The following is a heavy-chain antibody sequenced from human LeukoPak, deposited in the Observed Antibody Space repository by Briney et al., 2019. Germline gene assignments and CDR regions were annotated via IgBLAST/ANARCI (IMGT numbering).Heavy chain of an antibody. D-gene: IGHD6-6*01. CDR3: ARDEQLGLYYYGMDV. J-gene: IGHJ6*02. Sequence: ASVKVSCKASDYTSTSYGISWVRQAPGQGLEWMGWISAYNGNTNYAQKLQGRVTMTTDTSTSTAYMELRSLRSDDTAVYYCARDEQLGLYYYGMDVWGQGTTVTVSS. CDR1: DYTSTSYG. CDR2: ISAYNGNT. V-gene: IGHV1-18*01.